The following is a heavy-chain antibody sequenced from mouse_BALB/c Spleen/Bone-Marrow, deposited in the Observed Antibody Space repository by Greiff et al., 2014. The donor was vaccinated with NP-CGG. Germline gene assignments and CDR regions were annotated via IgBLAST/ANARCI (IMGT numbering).Heavy chain of an antibody. CDR3: ARSSSYDYDVGFAY. V-gene: IGHV3-2*02. J-gene: IGHJ3*01. D-gene: IGHD2-4*01. CDR1: GYSITRDYA. Sequence: DVQLVESGPGLVKPSQSLSLTCTVTGYSITRDYAWNWIRQFPGNKLEWMGYISYSGSTTYNPSLKSRISITRDTSKNQFFLQLNPVTTEDTATYDVARSSSYDYDVGFAYWGQGTLVTVSA. CDR2: ISYSGST.